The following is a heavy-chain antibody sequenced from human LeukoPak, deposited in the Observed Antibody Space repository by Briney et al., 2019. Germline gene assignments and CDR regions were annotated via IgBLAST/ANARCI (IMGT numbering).Heavy chain of an antibody. J-gene: IGHJ6*02. Sequence: SETLSLTCTVSGGSISSSNYYWGWIRQSPGKGLEWIGSIYYSGSTYYNLSLKSRVTISVDTSKNQFSLKLSSVTAADTAVYYCARGADIVVVPAAIPAHYYYYGMDVWGQGTTVTVSS. D-gene: IGHD2-2*02. CDR2: IYYSGST. V-gene: IGHV4-39*01. CDR1: GGSISSSNYY. CDR3: ARGADIVVVPAAIPAHYYYYGMDV.